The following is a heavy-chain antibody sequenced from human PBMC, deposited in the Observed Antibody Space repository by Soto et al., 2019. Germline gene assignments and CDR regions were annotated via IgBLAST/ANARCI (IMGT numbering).Heavy chain of an antibody. CDR2: IIPNFGTA. J-gene: IGHJ4*02. CDR1: GGTFSSYA. CDR3: ARVYGAAGGTPLFDY. Sequence: QVQLVQSGAEVKKPGSSVKVSCKASGGTFSSYAISWVRQAPGQGLEWMGGIIPNFGTANYAQKFQGRVTITADESTSTAYMGLRSLRSEDTAVYYCARVYGAAGGTPLFDYWGQGTLVTVSS. D-gene: IGHD6-13*01. V-gene: IGHV1-69*12.